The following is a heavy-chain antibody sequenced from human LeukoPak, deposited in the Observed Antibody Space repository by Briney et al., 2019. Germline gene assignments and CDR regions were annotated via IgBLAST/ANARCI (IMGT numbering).Heavy chain of an antibody. CDR3: ASGGIVVVPAAHYYYGMDV. D-gene: IGHD2-2*01. CDR2: IYYSGST. Sequence: SETLSLTCTVSGGSISSYYWSWIRQPPGKGLGWIGYIYYSGSTNYNPSLKSRVTISVDTSKNQFSLKLSSVTAADTAVYYCASGGIVVVPAAHYYYGMDVWGQGTTVTVSS. V-gene: IGHV4-59*08. CDR1: GGSISSYY. J-gene: IGHJ6*02.